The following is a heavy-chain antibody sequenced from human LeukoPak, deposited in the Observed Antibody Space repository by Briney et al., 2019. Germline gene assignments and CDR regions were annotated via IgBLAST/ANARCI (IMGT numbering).Heavy chain of an antibody. CDR2: IRYDGSNK. CDR3: ARDLVPYYYDSSGPDY. J-gene: IGHJ4*02. V-gene: IGHV3-30*02. D-gene: IGHD3-22*01. CDR1: GFTFSSYG. Sequence: GGSLRLSCAASGFTFSSYGMHWVRQAPGKGLEWVAFIRYDGSNKYYADSVKGRFTISRDNSKNTLYLQMNSLRAEDTAVYYCARDLVPYYYDSSGPDYWGQGTLVTVSS.